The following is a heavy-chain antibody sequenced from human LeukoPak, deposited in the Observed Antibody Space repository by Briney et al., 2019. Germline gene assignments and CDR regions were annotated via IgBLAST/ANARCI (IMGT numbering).Heavy chain of an antibody. J-gene: IGHJ4*02. Sequence: SQTLSLTCTVSGASISSGGYYWSWIRQPPGKGLEWIGYIYYSGSTNYNPSLKSRVTMSVDTSKNQFSLKLSSVTAADTAVYYCARGARYDILTGYSPHYDYWGQGTLVTVSS. V-gene: IGHV4-61*08. D-gene: IGHD3-9*01. CDR2: IYYSGST. CDR1: GASISSGGYY. CDR3: ARGARYDILTGYSPHYDY.